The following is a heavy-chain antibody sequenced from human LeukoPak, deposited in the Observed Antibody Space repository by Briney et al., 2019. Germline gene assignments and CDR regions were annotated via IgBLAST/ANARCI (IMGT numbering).Heavy chain of an antibody. CDR2: ISAYNGNT. Sequence: ASVKVSCKASGYTFTSYGISWVRQAPGQGLEWMGWISAYNGNTNYAQKLQGRVTITADESTSTAYMELSSLRSEDTAVYYCARDRAAAAFDPWGQGTLVTVSS. CDR3: ARDRAAAAFDP. CDR1: GYTFTSYG. J-gene: IGHJ5*02. V-gene: IGHV1-18*01. D-gene: IGHD6-13*01.